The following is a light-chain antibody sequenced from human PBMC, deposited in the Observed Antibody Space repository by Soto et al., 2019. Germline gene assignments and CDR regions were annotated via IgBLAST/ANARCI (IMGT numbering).Light chain of an antibody. CDR3: SSRRV. V-gene: IGLV2-14*01. Sequence: QSALTQPASVSGSPGQSITISCTGTRSDVGGYNYVSWYQQHPGKAPKLMIYDVSNRPSGVSNRFSGSKSGNTASLTISGLQAEDEADYYCSSRRVFGGGTKLTVL. J-gene: IGLJ2*01. CDR2: DVS. CDR1: RSDVGGYNY.